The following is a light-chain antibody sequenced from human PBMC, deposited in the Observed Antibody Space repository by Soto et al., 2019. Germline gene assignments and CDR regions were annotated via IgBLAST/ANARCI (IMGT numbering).Light chain of an antibody. J-gene: IGLJ3*02. CDR1: SNY. V-gene: IGLV2-11*01. CDR3: CSYLGTYTWV. Sequence: QSALTQPRSVSGSPGQSVTISCTGTSNYVSWYQQRPGKAPKLVIYDVSFRPSGVPDRFSGSKSGNTASLTISGLQAEDEADYSCCSYLGTYTWVFGGGTKLTVL. CDR2: DVS.